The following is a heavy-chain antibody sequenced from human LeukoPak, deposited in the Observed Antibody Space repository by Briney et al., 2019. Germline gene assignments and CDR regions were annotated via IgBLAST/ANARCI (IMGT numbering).Heavy chain of an antibody. D-gene: IGHD6-19*01. CDR2: KSYSGNT. Sequence: PSETLSLPCTVCGGSISTYYWIWLRQPPGKGLEWIGYKSYSGNTNYNPSLRSRVSISVDMSMSQFSLKLTSVTAADTAVYYCARAGSGWSFDYWGQGTLVTVSS. CDR3: ARAGSGWSFDY. J-gene: IGHJ4*02. V-gene: IGHV4-59*01. CDR1: GGSISTYY.